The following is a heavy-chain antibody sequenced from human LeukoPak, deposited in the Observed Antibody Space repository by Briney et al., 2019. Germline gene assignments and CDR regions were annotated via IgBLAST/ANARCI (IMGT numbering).Heavy chain of an antibody. CDR2: IIPIFGTA. D-gene: IGHD6-19*01. CDR3: AREPIAVAARGNWFDP. V-gene: IGHV1-69*01. J-gene: IGHJ5*02. CDR1: GVAFSSYA. Sequence: SVKLFCTASGVAFSSYAISWVRQAPGQGLEWMGGIIPIFGTANYAQKFQGRVTITADDSTSTAYMELSSLRAEDTAVYYCAREPIAVAARGNWFDPWGQGTLVTVSS.